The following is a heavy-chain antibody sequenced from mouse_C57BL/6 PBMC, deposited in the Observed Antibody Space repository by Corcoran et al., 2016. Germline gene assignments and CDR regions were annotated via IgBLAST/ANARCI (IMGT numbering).Heavy chain of an antibody. CDR2: INTYSGVP. D-gene: IGHD1-1*01. V-gene: IGHV9-3*01. J-gene: IGHJ1*03. CDR1: GYTFTTYG. CDR3: ARDPYYHGSSYRYFDV. Sequence: QIQLVQSGPELKKPGETVKISCKASGYTFTTYGMSWVKQAPGKGLKWMGWINTYSGVPTYADDFKGRFAFSLETSASTAYLQINNLKNEDTATYFCARDPYYHGSSYRYFDVWGTGTTVTVSS.